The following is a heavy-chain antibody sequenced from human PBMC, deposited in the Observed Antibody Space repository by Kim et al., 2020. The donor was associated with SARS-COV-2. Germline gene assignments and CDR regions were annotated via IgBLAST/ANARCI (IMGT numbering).Heavy chain of an antibody. V-gene: IGHV3-72*01. Sequence: TTYAPSVKGRFIVSKENSKNSLYLQMNSLKTEATAVYYCARDTAAVMDVWGQGTTVTVSS. CDR3: ARDTAAVMDV. CDR2: T. J-gene: IGHJ6*02. D-gene: IGHD4-17*01.